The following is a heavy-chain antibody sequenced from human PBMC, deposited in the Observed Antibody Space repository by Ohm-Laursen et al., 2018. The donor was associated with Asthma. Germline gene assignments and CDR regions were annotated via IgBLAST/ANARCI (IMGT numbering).Heavy chain of an antibody. D-gene: IGHD5-24*01. CDR3: AKGLRYDGYLYGLDV. Sequence: SETLSLTCSVSGASVGSGSSFWSWIRQPPGKGLEWIGYIYERGSTNYYPSLKGRVTISLDTSKNQFSLRLSSVTAADTAVYYCAKGLRYDGYLYGLDVWGHGTMVTVSS. J-gene: IGHJ6*02. CDR1: GASVGSGSSF. V-gene: IGHV4-61*01. CDR2: IYERGST.